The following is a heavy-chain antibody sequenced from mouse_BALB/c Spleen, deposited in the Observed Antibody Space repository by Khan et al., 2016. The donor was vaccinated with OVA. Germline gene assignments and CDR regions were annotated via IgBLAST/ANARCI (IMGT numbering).Heavy chain of an antibody. V-gene: IGHV1-15*01. CDR2: IDPKTGVT. J-gene: IGHJ3*01. CDR3: TSSTFAY. Sequence: QVQLKPSGAELVRPGASVTLSCKASGYTFPDYELHWVKQTPVHGLEWIGVIDPKTGVTAYNQKFKGKATLTADKSSSTAYMDLRSLTSEYSAVYFCTSSTFAYWGQGTLVTVSA. CDR1: GYTFPDYE.